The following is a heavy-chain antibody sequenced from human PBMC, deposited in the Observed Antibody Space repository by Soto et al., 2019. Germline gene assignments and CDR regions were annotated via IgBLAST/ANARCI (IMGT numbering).Heavy chain of an antibody. CDR1: GYSISSGYY. J-gene: IGHJ1*01. Sequence: SETLSLTCAVSGYSISSGYYWGWIRQPPGKGLEWIGSIYHSGSTYYNPSLKSRVTISVDTSKKQFSLKLSSVTAADTAVYYCAITLSFNHFQHWGQGTLVTVSS. V-gene: IGHV4-38-2*01. CDR2: IYHSGST. CDR3: AITLSFNHFQH.